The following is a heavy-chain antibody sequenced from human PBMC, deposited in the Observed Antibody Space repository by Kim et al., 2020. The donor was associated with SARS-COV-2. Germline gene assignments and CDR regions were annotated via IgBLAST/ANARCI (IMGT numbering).Heavy chain of an antibody. CDR3: ARSSYGAGDAFDI. CDR1: GGTFSSYA. J-gene: IGHJ3*02. V-gene: IGHV1-69*13. D-gene: IGHD3-10*01. CDR2: IIPIFGTA. Sequence: SVKVSCKASGGTFSSYAISWVRQAPGQGLEWMGGIIPIFGTANYAQKFQGRVTITADESTSTAYMELSSLRSEDTAVYYCARSSYGAGDAFDIWGQGTMVTVSS.